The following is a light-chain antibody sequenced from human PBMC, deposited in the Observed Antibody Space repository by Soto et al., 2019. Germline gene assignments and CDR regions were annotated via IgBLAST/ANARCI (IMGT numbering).Light chain of an antibody. Sequence: IQLTQSPSSLSASVGDTVTISCRASQTIDNYLAWYQQYPGRAPKLLIYLASTLQSGVPSRFIGSGSGTYFKLIISSLQPEDFATYSCQQLDSNPPWTFGQGTRVEIK. CDR3: QQLDSNPPWT. CDR2: LAS. J-gene: IGKJ1*01. CDR1: QTIDNY. V-gene: IGKV1-9*01.